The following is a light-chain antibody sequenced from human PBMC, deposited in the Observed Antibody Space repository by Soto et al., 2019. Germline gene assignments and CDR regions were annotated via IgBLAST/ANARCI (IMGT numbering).Light chain of an antibody. Sequence: DIQMTQSPSSLSASVGDTVTITCRASQNIVNYLNWYQRKPGKAPKLLIYAASSLQSGVPSRFSGSGSVTDFTLTITTLQPEDFATFYCQQSYSVPLTFGGGTKVEIK. V-gene: IGKV1-39*01. CDR1: QNIVNY. CDR3: QQSYSVPLT. CDR2: AAS. J-gene: IGKJ4*01.